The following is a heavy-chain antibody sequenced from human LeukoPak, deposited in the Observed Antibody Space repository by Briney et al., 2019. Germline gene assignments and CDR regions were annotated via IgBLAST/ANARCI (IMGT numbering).Heavy chain of an antibody. Sequence: SETLSLTCTVSGGSISSSSYYWGWIRQPPGKGLEWIGSIYYSGSTYYNPSLKSRVTISVDTPKNQFSLKLSSVTAADTAVYYCARLVGATDIDYWGQGTLVTVSS. D-gene: IGHD1-26*01. CDR2: IYYSGST. J-gene: IGHJ4*02. CDR3: ARLVGATDIDY. V-gene: IGHV4-39*01. CDR1: GGSISSSSYY.